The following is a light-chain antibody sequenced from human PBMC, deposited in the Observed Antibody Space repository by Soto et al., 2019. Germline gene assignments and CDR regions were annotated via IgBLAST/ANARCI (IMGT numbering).Light chain of an antibody. J-gene: IGLJ1*01. CDR3: AAWDDSLNEV. CDR1: SSNIGTNT. V-gene: IGLV1-44*01. Sequence: QSVVTQAPSASGTPGQRVTISCSGSSSNIGTNTVNWYQQLPGTAPKLLIYSNNQRPSGVPDRFSGSKSGTSASLAISGLQSEDEADYYCAAWDDSLNEVFGTGTKVTVL. CDR2: SNN.